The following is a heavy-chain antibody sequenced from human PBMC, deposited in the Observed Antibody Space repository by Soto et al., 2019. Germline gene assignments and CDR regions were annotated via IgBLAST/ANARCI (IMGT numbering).Heavy chain of an antibody. V-gene: IGHV3-30*18. CDR1: GFTFSSYG. J-gene: IGHJ6*02. CDR2: ISYDGSNK. D-gene: IGHD2-15*01. CDR3: AKERRYCSGGSCGWFGMDV. Sequence: GGSLRLSCAASGFTFSSYGMHWVRQAPGKGLEWVAVISYDGSNKYYADSVKGRFTISRDNSKNTLYLQMNSLRAEDTAVYYCAKERRYCSGGSCGWFGMDVWGQGTTVTVS.